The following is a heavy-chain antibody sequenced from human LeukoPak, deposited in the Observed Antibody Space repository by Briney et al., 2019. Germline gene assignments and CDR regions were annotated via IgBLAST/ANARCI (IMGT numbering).Heavy chain of an antibody. J-gene: IGHJ6*03. CDR2: IIPIFGTA. V-gene: IGHV1-69*13. Sequence: SVKVSCKASGGTFSSYAISWVRQAPGQGLEWMGGIIPIFGTANHAQKFQGRVTITADESTSTAYMELSSLRSEDTAVYYCARGPGGPAAMPFYYYYYMDVWGKGTTVTVSS. CDR3: ARGPGGPAAMPFYYYYYMDV. CDR1: GGTFSSYA. D-gene: IGHD2-2*01.